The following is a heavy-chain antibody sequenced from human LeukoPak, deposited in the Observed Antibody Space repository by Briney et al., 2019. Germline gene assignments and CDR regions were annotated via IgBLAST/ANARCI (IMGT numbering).Heavy chain of an antibody. D-gene: IGHD3-22*01. CDR2: IYYSGSA. J-gene: IGHJ5*02. V-gene: IGHV4-59*08. CDR3: ARPYYYDSRIDP. Sequence: PSETLSLTCTVSGGSISSYYWSWIRQPPGKGLEWIGYIYYSGSAYYNPSLKSRATISVDTSKNQVSLKLTSVTAADTAVYFCARPYYYDSRIDPWGRGTLVTVSS. CDR1: GGSISSYY.